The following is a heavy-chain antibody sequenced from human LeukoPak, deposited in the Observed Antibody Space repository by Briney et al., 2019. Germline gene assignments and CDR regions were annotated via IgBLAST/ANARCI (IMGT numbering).Heavy chain of an antibody. V-gene: IGHV3-23*01. CDR3: AKVSGSGGTKYQPFDY. J-gene: IGHJ4*02. Sequence: GGSLRLSCAASGFTFSSYAMSWVRQAPGKGLEWVSAISGSGGSTYYANSVKGRFTISRDNSKNTLYLQMNSLRAEDTAVYYCAKVSGSGGTKYQPFDYWGQGTLVTVSS. D-gene: IGHD2-15*01. CDR1: GFTFSSYA. CDR2: ISGSGGST.